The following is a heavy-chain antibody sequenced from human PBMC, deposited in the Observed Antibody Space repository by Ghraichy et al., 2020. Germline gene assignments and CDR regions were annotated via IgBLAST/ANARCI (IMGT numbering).Heavy chain of an antibody. D-gene: IGHD1-7*01. CDR3: ELELMSDAFDI. J-gene: IGHJ3*02. Sequence: SETLSLTCAVYGGSFSGYYWSWIRQPPGKGLEWIGEINHSGSTNYNPSLKSRVTISVDTSKNQFSLKLSSVTAADTAVYYCELELMSDAFDIWGQGTMVTVSS. CDR1: GGSFSGYY. V-gene: IGHV4-34*01. CDR2: INHSGST.